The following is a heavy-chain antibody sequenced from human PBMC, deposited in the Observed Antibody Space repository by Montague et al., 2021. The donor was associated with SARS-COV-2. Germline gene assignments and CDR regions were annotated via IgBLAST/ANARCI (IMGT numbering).Heavy chain of an antibody. CDR1: GGSISSYY. V-gene: IGHV4-4*07. Sequence: SETLSLSCTVSGGSISSYYWSWIRQPPGKGLEWIGRIYSSGSTNYNPSLKSRVTMSVDTSKNQFSLKLSSVTAADTALYYCARDRSRSDYYASWTDTCGSYGMDVWGQGTTVTVSS. CDR2: IYSSGST. CDR3: ARDRSRSDYYASWTDTCGSYGMDV. D-gene: IGHD3-10*01. J-gene: IGHJ6*02.